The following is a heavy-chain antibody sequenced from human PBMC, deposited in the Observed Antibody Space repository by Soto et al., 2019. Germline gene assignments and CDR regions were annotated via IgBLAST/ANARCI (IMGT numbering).Heavy chain of an antibody. D-gene: IGHD1-1*01. CDR1: GGSFSGYY. J-gene: IGHJ6*02. V-gene: IGHV4-34*02. Sequence: QMQLQQWGAGLLKASETLSLTCSVSGGSFSGYYLAWIRQPPGKGLEWIGEINHAGSTKYHPSLKSRVVLSVDLFNTHFSLRLRSVTAADTAVYFCARQSGPAYRYGMDIWGQGTTVAVSS. CDR2: INHAGST. CDR3: ARQSGPAYRYGMDI.